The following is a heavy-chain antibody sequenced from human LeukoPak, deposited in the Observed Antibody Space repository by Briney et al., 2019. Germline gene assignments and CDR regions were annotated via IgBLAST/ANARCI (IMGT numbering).Heavy chain of an antibody. J-gene: IGHJ4*02. Sequence: SETLSLTCTVSGGSISSGGDYWSWIRQHPGKGLEWIGYIYYSGSTYYNPSLKSRVTISVDTSKNQFSLKLSSVTAADTAVYYCAKTRVAAAGTGFDYWGQGTLVTVSS. CDR3: AKTRVAAAGTGFDY. V-gene: IGHV4-31*03. CDR1: GGSISSGGDY. D-gene: IGHD6-13*01. CDR2: IYYSGST.